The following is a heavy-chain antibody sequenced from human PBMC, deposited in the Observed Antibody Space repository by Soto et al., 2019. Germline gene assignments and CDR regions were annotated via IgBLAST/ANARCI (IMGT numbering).Heavy chain of an antibody. V-gene: IGHV4-34*01. CDR3: ARNSYCSSTSCFYYFDY. CDR1: GGSFSGYY. J-gene: IGHJ4*02. D-gene: IGHD2-2*01. CDR2: IRHSGST. Sequence: QVQLQQWGAGLLKPSETLSLTCAVYGGSFSGYYWGWIRQPPGKGLEWIGEIRHSGSTTYNPSLKSRVTISGDASKNQFSLKLTSVTAADTAVYYCARNSYCSSTSCFYYFDYWGQGTLVTVSS.